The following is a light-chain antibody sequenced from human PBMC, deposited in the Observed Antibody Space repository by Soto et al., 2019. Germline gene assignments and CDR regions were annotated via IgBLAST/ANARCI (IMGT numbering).Light chain of an antibody. CDR1: SSNIGAGYD. V-gene: IGLV1-40*01. CDR2: GNN. CDR3: SSYTVTTNLV. J-gene: IGLJ2*01. Sequence: QSVLTQPPSVSGAPGQRVTLSYTGSSSNIGAGYDVHWYQQLPGTAPKLLIYGNNNRPSGVPDRFSGSESGTSASLAITGLQAEDEAHYYCSSYTVTTNLVFGGGTQLTVL.